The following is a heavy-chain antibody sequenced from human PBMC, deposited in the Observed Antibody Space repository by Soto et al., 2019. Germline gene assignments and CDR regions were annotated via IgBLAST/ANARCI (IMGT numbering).Heavy chain of an antibody. CDR1: GYTFTGYY. CDR3: ARGYDILTGYYLSYFDY. Sequence: ASAKVSCKASGYTFTGYYMHWVRQAPGQGLEWMGWINPNSGGTNYAQKFQGRVTMTRDTSISTAYMELSRLRSDDTAVYYCARGYDILTGYYLSYFDYWGQGTLVTVSS. V-gene: IGHV1-2*02. D-gene: IGHD3-9*01. J-gene: IGHJ4*02. CDR2: INPNSGGT.